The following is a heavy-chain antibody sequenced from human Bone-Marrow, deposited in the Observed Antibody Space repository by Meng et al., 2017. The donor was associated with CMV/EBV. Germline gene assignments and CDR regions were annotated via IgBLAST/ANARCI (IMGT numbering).Heavy chain of an antibody. Sequence: SVKVSCKASGGTFSSYAISWMRQAPGQGLEWMGGIIPIFGTANYAQKFQGRVTITTDESTSTAYMELSSLRSADTAVYYCARAADLGHDYFDYWGQGTLVTVSS. J-gene: IGHJ4*02. CDR3: ARAADLGHDYFDY. CDR1: GGTFSSYA. V-gene: IGHV1-69*05. D-gene: IGHD3-16*01. CDR2: IIPIFGTA.